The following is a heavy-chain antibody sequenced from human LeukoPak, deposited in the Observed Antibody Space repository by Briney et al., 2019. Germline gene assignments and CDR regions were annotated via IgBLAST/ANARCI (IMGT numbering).Heavy chain of an antibody. CDR3: AKDQFKPSGITMLRGVRGYYYNMDV. V-gene: IGHV3-30*02. J-gene: IGHJ6*03. CDR2: IRYDGSNK. D-gene: IGHD3-10*01. Sequence: AGGSLRLSCVASGFTFSSYGMHWVRQAPGKGLEWVAFIRYDGSNKYYADSVKGRFTISRDNSKKTLYLQMNSLRAEDTAVYYCAKDQFKPSGITMLRGVRGYYYNMDVWGKGTTVTISS. CDR1: GFTFSSYG.